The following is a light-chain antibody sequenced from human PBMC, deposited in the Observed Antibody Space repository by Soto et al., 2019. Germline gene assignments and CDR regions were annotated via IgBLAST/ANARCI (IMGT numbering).Light chain of an antibody. Sequence: EIVITQSPVTLSVSPGERATLSCRASQSVSSNLAWYQQKPGQAPRLLIYGSSTRATGIPARFSGSRSGKEFSLTISSLQSEDFAIYYCQQYDNWPRTFGQGTNVEF. CDR1: QSVSSN. CDR2: GSS. V-gene: IGKV3-15*01. J-gene: IGKJ1*01. CDR3: QQYDNWPRT.